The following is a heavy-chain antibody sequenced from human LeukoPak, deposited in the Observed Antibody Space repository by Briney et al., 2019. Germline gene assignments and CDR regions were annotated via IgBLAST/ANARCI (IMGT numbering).Heavy chain of an antibody. CDR2: IYHSGST. J-gene: IGHJ4*02. CDR3: ERDSLSYYDSSGYSS. D-gene: IGHD3-22*01. V-gene: IGHV4-38-2*02. CDR1: GYSISSGYY. Sequence: SETLSLTCTVSGYSISSGYYWGWIRQPPGKGLEWIGSIYHSGSTYYNPSLKSRVTISVDTSKNQFSLKLSSVTAADTAVYYCERDSLSYYDSSGYSSWGQGTLVTVSS.